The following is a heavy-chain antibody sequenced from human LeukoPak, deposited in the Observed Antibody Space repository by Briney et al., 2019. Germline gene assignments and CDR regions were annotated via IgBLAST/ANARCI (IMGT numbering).Heavy chain of an antibody. J-gene: IGHJ4*02. D-gene: IGHD3-10*01. CDR3: AKVAKYYYGSETYYFFEH. V-gene: IGHV3-7*01. Sequence: GGSLRLSCAPSGFTFSIYWMTWVRQAPGKGLEWVANINQGGSERYYVDSVKGRFTISRDNAKNSLYLQMNSLRVEDTAVYYCAKVAKYYYGSETYYFFEHWGQGTPVTASS. CDR1: GFTFSIYW. CDR2: INQGGSER.